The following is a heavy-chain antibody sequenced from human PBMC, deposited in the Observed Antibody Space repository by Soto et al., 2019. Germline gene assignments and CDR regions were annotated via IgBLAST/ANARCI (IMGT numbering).Heavy chain of an antibody. Sequence: QVQLQQWGAGLLKPSETLSLTCAVYGGSFSGYQWSWIRQTPGKGLEWLGEINDSGNINFNPSLKRRVAILVLTPKKQISLKMSSATAAASAVDYWARGGILWCGGVSPRGGCYYYMEVWGKGTTVTGSS. CDR3: ARGGILWCGGVSPRGGCYYYMEV. CDR1: GGSFSGYQ. D-gene: IGHD3-10*01. V-gene: IGHV4-34*01. CDR2: INDSGNI. J-gene: IGHJ6*03.